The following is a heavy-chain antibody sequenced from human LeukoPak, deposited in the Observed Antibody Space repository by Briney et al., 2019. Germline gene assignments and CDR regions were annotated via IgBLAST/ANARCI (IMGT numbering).Heavy chain of an antibody. V-gene: IGHV4-34*01. D-gene: IGHD3-3*01. J-gene: IGHJ4*02. CDR1: GGSFSGYY. CDR3: ARRDFWSGPDY. Sequence: SETLSLTCAVYGGSFSGYYWSWIRQPPGKGLEWIGEINHSGSTNYNPSLKSRVTISVDTSKNRFSLKLSSVTAADTAVYYCARRDFWSGPDYWGQGTLVTVSS. CDR2: INHSGST.